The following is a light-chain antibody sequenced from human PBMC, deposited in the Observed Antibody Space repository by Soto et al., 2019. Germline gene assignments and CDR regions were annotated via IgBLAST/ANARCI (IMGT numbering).Light chain of an antibody. CDR1: SSNIGSYS. CDR3: AAWDDSLNGGV. V-gene: IGLV1-44*01. CDR2: SDN. J-gene: IGLJ1*01. Sequence: QSVLTQPPSASGTPGQRVTISCSGSSSNIGSYSVSWYQQFPGTAPRLLISSDNQRPSGVPDRFSASKSGASASLAISGLQSEDEADFYCAAWDDSLNGGVFGTGTKLTVL.